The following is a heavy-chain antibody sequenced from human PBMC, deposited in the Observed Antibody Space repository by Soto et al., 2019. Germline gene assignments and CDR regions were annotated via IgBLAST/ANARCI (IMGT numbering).Heavy chain of an antibody. CDR1: GFSFEDYT. J-gene: IGHJ4*02. V-gene: IGHV3-43*01. CDR3: ARDSYDISTDQKRYFDF. D-gene: IGHD3-9*01. Sequence: GGSLRLSCAASGFSFEDYTMHWVRQGPGKGPEWISLISWDGGITDYSDSVKGRYISSRDNSKNSLFLEMNSLTSEDAAMYFCARDSYDISTDQKRYFDFWGQGTLVTVSS. CDR2: ISWDGGIT.